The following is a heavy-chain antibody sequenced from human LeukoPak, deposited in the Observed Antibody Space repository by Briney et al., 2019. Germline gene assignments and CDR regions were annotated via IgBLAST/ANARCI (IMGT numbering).Heavy chain of an antibody. Sequence: PSETLSLTCTVSGASISGTSYYWGWIRQPPGKGLEYIISIYYNGSTYYNPSLKSRATISVDTSNNQFSLKLSSLTAADTAMYYCARASGPGYNPFDYWGQGTLVTVSS. CDR2: IYYNGST. V-gene: IGHV4-39*07. D-gene: IGHD1-14*01. J-gene: IGHJ4*02. CDR1: GASISGTSYY. CDR3: ARASGPGYNPFDY.